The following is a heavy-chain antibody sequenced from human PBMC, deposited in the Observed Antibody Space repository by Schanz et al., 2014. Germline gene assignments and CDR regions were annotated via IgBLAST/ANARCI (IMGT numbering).Heavy chain of an antibody. V-gene: IGHV3-23*04. Sequence: EVQLVESGGGLVQPGGSLRLSCAASGFTFSSNSMNWVRQAPGKGLEWVSVIGVDGTTTYYADSVKGRFTISRDNSKNTLYLQMNSLRAEDTAIYYCAKDAPYPFDLWGRGTLITVSS. CDR3: AKDAPYPFDL. CDR1: GFTFSSNS. J-gene: IGHJ2*01. CDR2: IGVDGTTT.